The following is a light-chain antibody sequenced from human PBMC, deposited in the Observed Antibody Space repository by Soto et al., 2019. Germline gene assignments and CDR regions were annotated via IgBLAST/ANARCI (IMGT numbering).Light chain of an antibody. Sequence: DIVLTQSPLSLPVTPGEPASISCRSSQSLLHRSGYHYLDWYLQKPGQSPQLLIYLGSNRATGVPDRFSGSGSGTDFTLKISRVEAEDVGVYHCLHALQPPPAFGQGTKVEIK. CDR2: LGS. CDR3: LHALQPPPA. V-gene: IGKV2-28*01. J-gene: IGKJ1*01. CDR1: QSLLHRSGYHY.